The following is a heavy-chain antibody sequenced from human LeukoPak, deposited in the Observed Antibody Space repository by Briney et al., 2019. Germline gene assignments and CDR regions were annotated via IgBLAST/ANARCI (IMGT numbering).Heavy chain of an antibody. Sequence: GGSLRLSCAASGFTFSSYSMNWVRQAPGKGLEWVSSISSSSSYIYYADSVKGRFTISRDNAMNSLYLQMNSLRAEDTAVYYCARDRGELLWFGELSRDYGMDVWGQGTTVTVSS. V-gene: IGHV3-21*01. CDR2: ISSSSSYI. D-gene: IGHD3-10*01. J-gene: IGHJ6*02. CDR3: ARDRGELLWFGELSRDYGMDV. CDR1: GFTFSSYS.